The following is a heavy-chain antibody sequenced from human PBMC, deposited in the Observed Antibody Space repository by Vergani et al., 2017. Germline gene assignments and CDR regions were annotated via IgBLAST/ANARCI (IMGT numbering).Heavy chain of an antibody. J-gene: IGHJ4*02. V-gene: IGHV1-2*02. D-gene: IGHD4-17*01. CDR1: GYTFTGYY. CDR3: ARVGHVLDTQRHYGADY. CDR2: INPNSGGT. Sequence: QVQLVQSGAEVKKPGASVKVSCKASGYTFTGYYMHWVRQAPGQGLEWMGWINPNSGGTTYAQKFQGRVTMTRDTSISTAYMELSRLRADDTAVYYCARVGHVLDTQRHYGADYWGQGTLVTVSS.